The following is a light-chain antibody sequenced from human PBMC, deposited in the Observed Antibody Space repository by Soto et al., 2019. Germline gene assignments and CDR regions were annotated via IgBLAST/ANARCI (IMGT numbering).Light chain of an antibody. V-gene: IGKV3-20*01. CDR2: GAS. J-gene: IGKJ4*01. Sequence: EIVFTQSPGTLSLSPGERGTLSCRASQSVSSNYLAWYQQKPGQAPRLLIYGASSRATGIPDRFSGSGSGTDFTLTISRLEPEDFALYYCQQYGSSPLTFGGGTKVDIK. CDR1: QSVSSNY. CDR3: QQYGSSPLT.